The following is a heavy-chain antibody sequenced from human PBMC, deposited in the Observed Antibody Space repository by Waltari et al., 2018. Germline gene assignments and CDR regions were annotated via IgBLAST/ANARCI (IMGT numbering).Heavy chain of an antibody. V-gene: IGHV3-23*01. CDR2: ISGSGGST. CDR3: AKRGVGDYVRASDI. CDR1: GFTFSSYA. J-gene: IGHJ3*02. D-gene: IGHD4-17*01. Sequence: EVQLLESGGGLVQPGGSLRLSCAASGFTFSSYAMSWVRKAPGKGMEWVSAISGSGGSTYYADSVKGRFTISRDNSKNTLYLQMNSLRAEDTAVYYCAKRGVGDYVRASDIWGQGTMVTVSS.